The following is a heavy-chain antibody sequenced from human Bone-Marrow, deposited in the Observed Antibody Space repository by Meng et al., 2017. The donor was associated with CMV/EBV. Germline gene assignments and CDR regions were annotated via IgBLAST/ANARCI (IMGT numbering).Heavy chain of an antibody. Sequence: SETLSLTCSVSGGSISSSNSYHWAWIRQPPGKGMEWIGNIFYSGTTYYNPSLESRVTISRDTSKNQFSLKLTSVTAADTAVYYCAREPTGFPNWFDPWGQGTLVTVSS. CDR1: GGSISSSNSYH. J-gene: IGHJ5*02. CDR2: IFYSGTT. D-gene: IGHD4-17*01. CDR3: AREPTGFPNWFDP. V-gene: IGHV4-39*07.